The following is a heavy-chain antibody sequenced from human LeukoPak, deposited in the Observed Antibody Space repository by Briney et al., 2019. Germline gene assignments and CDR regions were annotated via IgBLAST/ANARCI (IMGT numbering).Heavy chain of an antibody. Sequence: GASVKVSCKASGYTFTGYYMHWVRQAPGQGLEWMGWINPNSGGTNYAQKFQGRVTMTRDTSISTAYMELSRLRSDDTAVYYCARDSEAAAGTNFDYWGQGTLVTVSS. CDR3: ARDSEAAAGTNFDY. CDR1: GYTFTGYY. D-gene: IGHD6-13*01. J-gene: IGHJ4*02. CDR2: INPNSGGT. V-gene: IGHV1-2*02.